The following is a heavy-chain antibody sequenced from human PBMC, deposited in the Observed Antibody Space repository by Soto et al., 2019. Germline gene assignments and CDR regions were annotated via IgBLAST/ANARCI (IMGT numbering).Heavy chain of an antibody. Sequence: LRLSCAASGFTFSSYAMHLVRQAPGNCLEWVAVISYDGSNKYYADSVKGRFTISRDNSKNTLYLQMNSLRAEDTAVYYCARDRISGSYLNYYYYGMDVWGQGTTVTVSS. CDR3: ARDRISGSYLNYYYYGMDV. D-gene: IGHD1-26*01. J-gene: IGHJ6*02. CDR1: GFTFSSYA. CDR2: ISYDGSNK. V-gene: IGHV3-30-3*01.